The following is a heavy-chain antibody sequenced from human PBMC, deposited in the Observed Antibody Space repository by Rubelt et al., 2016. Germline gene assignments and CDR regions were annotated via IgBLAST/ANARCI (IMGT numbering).Heavy chain of an antibody. CDR2: INPNSGGT. Sequence: QVQLVQSGAEVKKPGASVKVSCKASGYTFTGYYMHWVRQAPGQGLEWMRWINPNSGGTNYAQKFQGRVTMTRDTSVSTAYMELSRLTSDDTAVYYWARGNSGYDYGLDYWGQGTLVTVSS. D-gene: IGHD5-12*01. J-gene: IGHJ4*02. V-gene: IGHV1-2*02. CDR3: ARGNSGYDYGLDY. CDR1: GYTFTGYY.